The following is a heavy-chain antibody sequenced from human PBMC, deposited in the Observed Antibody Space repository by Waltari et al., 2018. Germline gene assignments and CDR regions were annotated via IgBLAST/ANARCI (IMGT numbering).Heavy chain of an antibody. CDR2: INHSGST. Sequence: QVQLQQWGAGLLKPSETLSLTCAVYGGSFSGYYWSWIRQPPGKGLEWIGEINHSGSTNYNPSLQSRVTISVDTSKNQFSLKLSSVTAADTAVYYCARHYGRRGQLVPFHTYGMDVWGQGTTVTVS. D-gene: IGHD6-13*01. J-gene: IGHJ6*02. V-gene: IGHV4-34*01. CDR1: GGSFSGYY. CDR3: ARHYGRRGQLVPFHTYGMDV.